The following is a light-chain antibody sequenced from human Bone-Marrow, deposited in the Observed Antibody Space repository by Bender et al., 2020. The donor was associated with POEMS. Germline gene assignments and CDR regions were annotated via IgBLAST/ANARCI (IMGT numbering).Light chain of an antibody. CDR2: EVS. CDR3: CSYTSTSSLVV. Sequence: QSALTQPASVSGSPGQSLTISCTGTSSDIGSYNLVSWYQQFPGKTPKLIIYEVSERPSGISNRFSGSKSGNTASLTISGLQAEDEADYYCCSYTSTSSLVVLGGGTKLTVL. V-gene: IGLV2-14*02. CDR1: SSDIGSYNL. J-gene: IGLJ2*01.